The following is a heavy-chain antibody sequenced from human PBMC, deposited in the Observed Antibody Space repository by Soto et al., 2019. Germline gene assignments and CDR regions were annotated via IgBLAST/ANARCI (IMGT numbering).Heavy chain of an antibody. D-gene: IGHD6-6*01. Sequence: EVQVVESGGGLVQPGGSLRLSCVASGFSLSTYWLTWVRQAPGKGLQWVANIKEDGSEIYYLDSVKGRFTISRDNAKNSLNLQMNSLRAEDTAVYYCARGWAALDSWGQGTLVTVSP. CDR1: GFSLSTYW. CDR3: ARGWAALDS. V-gene: IGHV3-7*03. CDR2: IKEDGSEI. J-gene: IGHJ4*02.